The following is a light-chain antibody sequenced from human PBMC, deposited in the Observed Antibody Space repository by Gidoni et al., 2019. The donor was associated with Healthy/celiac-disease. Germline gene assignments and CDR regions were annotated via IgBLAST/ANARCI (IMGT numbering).Light chain of an antibody. CDR3: AAWDDSLNGVV. CDR1: SSNIGNNA. Sequence: QSVLTQPPSVSEAPRQRVTISCSGSSSNIGNNAVNCYQQLPGKAPKLLIYFDDLLPSGVSDRFSGSKSGTSASLAISGLQSEDEADYYGAAWDDSLNGVVFGGGTKLTVL. CDR2: FDD. J-gene: IGLJ2*01. V-gene: IGLV1-36*01.